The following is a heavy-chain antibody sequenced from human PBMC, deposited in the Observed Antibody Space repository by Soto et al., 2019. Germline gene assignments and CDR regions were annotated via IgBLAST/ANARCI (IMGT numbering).Heavy chain of an antibody. CDR2: AYYSGTA. D-gene: IGHD3-3*01. CDR3: AVWSALTQYYFDS. V-gene: IGHV4-59*01. J-gene: IGHJ4*01. CDR1: GASFSGSY. Sequence: PSETLSLTCAVSGASFSGSYWSWIRQPPGKGLEWIGYAYYSGTAVYNPSLKSRVSISVATSKKHVSLRLNSVTAADTAVYYCAVWSALTQYYFDSWGHGTLVTVSS.